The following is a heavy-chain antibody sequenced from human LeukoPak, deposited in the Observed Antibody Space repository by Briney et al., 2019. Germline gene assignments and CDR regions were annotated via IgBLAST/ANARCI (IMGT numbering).Heavy chain of an antibody. J-gene: IGHJ4*02. Sequence: GASVEVSCKASGYTFTRNYMHWVRQAPGQGLEWMGIINPRGGSTTYAQKFQGRLTMTRDTSTSTVCMELSSLRSEDTAVYYCAREDADYTFSFDFWGQGTLVTVSS. V-gene: IGHV1-46*01. CDR2: INPRGGST. D-gene: IGHD4-17*01. CDR1: GYTFTRNY. CDR3: AREDADYTFSFDF.